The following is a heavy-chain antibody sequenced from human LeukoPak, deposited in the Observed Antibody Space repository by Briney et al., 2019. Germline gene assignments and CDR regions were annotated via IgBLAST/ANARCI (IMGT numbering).Heavy chain of an antibody. CDR1: GYTFTSYY. J-gene: IGHJ4*02. CDR3: ARESESFDY. Sequence: ASVKVSCEASGYTFTSYYMHWVRQAPGQGLEWMGIINPSGDGTAYAQKFQGRVTMTRDMSTSTVYMELSSLTSEDTAVYYFARESESFDYWGQGTLVTVSS. V-gene: IGHV1-46*01. CDR2: INPSGDGT.